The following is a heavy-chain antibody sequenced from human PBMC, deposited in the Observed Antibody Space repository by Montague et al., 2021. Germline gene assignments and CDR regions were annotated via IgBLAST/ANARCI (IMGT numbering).Heavy chain of an antibody. CDR3: ARSLYCRGGSCYSGFDP. V-gene: IGHV4-39*01. CDR2: IYYNGTT. CDR1: GGSISSASYY. D-gene: IGHD2-15*01. Sequence: SETLSPTCTVSGGSISSASYYWGWIRQPPGKGLEFIGVIYYNGTTYHNPSLKSRVTVSVDTSKNQFSLKLSSVTAADTAVYYCARSLYCRGGSCYSGFDPWGQGTLVTASS. J-gene: IGHJ5*02.